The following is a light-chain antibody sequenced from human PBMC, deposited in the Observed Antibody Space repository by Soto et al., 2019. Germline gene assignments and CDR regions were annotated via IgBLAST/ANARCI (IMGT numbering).Light chain of an antibody. CDR3: QQYNNWPLT. J-gene: IGKJ5*01. CDR2: GAS. Sequence: EIVVTQSPATRSVSPGERATLSCRASQSVSGNLAWYQQKPGQAPRLLIYGASTRATGIPARFSGSGPGTEFTLTISSLQSEDFAIYYCQQYNNWPLTFGQGTRLEIE. CDR1: QSVSGN. V-gene: IGKV3-15*01.